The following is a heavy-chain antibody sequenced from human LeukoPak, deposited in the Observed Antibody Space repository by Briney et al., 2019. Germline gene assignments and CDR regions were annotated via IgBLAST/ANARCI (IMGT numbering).Heavy chain of an antibody. Sequence: SETLSLTCAVYGGSFSGYYWSWIRQPPGKGLEWIGEINHSGSTNYNPSLKSRVTISVDTSKNQFSLKLSSVTAADTAVYYCARRRRDGYNYQKRSYFDYWGQGTLVTVSS. J-gene: IGHJ4*02. CDR2: INHSGST. CDR1: GGSFSGYY. CDR3: ARRRRDGYNYQKRSYFDY. D-gene: IGHD5-24*01. V-gene: IGHV4-34*01.